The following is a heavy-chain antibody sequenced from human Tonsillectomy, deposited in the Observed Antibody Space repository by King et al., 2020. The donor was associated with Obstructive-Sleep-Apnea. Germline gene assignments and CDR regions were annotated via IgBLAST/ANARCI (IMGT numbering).Heavy chain of an antibody. CDR2: IYWDDEK. J-gene: IGHJ4*02. V-gene: IGHV2-5*02. D-gene: IGHD1-26*01. Sequence: TLKESGPTLVKPTQTLTLTCIFSGFSLNTNGVGVGWIRQPPGKALEWLALIYWDDEKRYSPSLKSRLTITKDTSKNQAVLTMTNMDPVDTATYYCAHRPRRAYYFDYWGQGTLVTVSS. CDR1: GFSLNTNGVG. CDR3: AHRPRRAYYFDY.